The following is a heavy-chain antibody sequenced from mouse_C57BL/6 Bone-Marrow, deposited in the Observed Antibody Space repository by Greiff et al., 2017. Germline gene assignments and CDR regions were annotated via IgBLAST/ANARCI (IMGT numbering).Heavy chain of an antibody. J-gene: IGHJ4*01. CDR3: ARGYDYDYAMDY. CDR2: IDPEIGDT. Sequence: VQLQQSGAELVRPGASVKLSCTASGFNIKDDYIHWVKQRPEQGLEWIGRIDPEIGDTEYASKFQGKATLTVDQSSSTAYMQLNSLTSEDSAVYYCARGYDYDYAMDYWGQGTSVTVSS. D-gene: IGHD2-4*01. V-gene: IGHV14-4*01. CDR1: GFNIKDDY.